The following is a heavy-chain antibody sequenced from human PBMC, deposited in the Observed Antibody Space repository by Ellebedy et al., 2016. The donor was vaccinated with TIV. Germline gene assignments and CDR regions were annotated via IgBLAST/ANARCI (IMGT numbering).Heavy chain of an antibody. CDR3: ARTGITMVRGPFDY. J-gene: IGHJ4*02. D-gene: IGHD3-10*01. V-gene: IGHV3-21*04. Sequence: PGGSLRLSCGAFGFAFSSFAMGWVRQAPGKGLEWVSTISNTGSRTYYADSVEGRFIISRDNAKNSLYLQMNSLRAEDTAVYYCARTGITMVRGPFDYWGQGTLVTVSS. CDR2: ISNTGSRT. CDR1: GFAFSSFA.